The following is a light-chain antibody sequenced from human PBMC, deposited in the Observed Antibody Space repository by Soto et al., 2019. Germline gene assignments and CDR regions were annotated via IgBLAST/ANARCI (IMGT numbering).Light chain of an antibody. CDR3: QSYDITLSGYV. CDR2: TNT. J-gene: IGLJ1*01. V-gene: IGLV1-40*01. Sequence: QSVLTQPPSLSGAPGQRVTISCTGSSSNIGAGYDVHWYQRLPGTAPKLLIYTNTNRPSGVPDRFSGSKSGPSASLAITGLQVDDEADSYCQSYDITLSGYVFGAGTKVTVL. CDR1: SSNIGAGYD.